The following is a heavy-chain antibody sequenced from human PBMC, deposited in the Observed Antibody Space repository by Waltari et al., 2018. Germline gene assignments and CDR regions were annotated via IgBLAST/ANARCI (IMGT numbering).Heavy chain of an antibody. CDR2: VNPNSGGT. D-gene: IGHD6-19*01. Sequence: QVHLVQSGAEVKEPGASVRVSCQASGYTFTANYLHWVRQAPGQGLEGMGWVNPNSGGTNYVQKFQGRVAMTADTSTNTAYIELIRLRSDDTAIYYCAKSTGFSSGWYDFWGQGTLVTVSS. V-gene: IGHV1-2*02. CDR3: AKSTGFSSGWYDF. CDR1: GYTFTANY. J-gene: IGHJ5*01.